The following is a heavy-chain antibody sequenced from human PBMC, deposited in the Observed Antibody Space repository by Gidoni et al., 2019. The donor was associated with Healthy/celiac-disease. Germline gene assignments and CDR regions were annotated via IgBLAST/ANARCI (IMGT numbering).Heavy chain of an antibody. J-gene: IGHJ6*02. Sequence: QVQLVQSGAEVKKPGASVKVPCKVSGYTPPELSMHWVRQAPGKGLEWMGGFDPEDGETIYAQKFQGRVTMTEDTSTDTAYMELSSLRSEDTAVYYCATSSGIGPAEDGMDVWGQGTTVTVSS. CDR1: GYTPPELS. CDR3: ATSSGIGPAEDGMDV. D-gene: IGHD2-21*01. V-gene: IGHV1-24*01. CDR2: FDPEDGET.